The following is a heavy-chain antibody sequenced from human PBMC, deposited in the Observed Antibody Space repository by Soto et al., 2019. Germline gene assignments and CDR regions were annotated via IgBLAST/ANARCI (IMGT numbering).Heavy chain of an antibody. V-gene: IGHV1-69*01. Sequence: QVQLVQSGAEVKKPGSSVKVSCQASGGTFSSYAISWVRQSPGQGLEWMGGIIPIFGTANYAQKFQGRVTITADESTSTAYMELSSLRSEDTAVYYCARGGSMVRGKPATWYFDRWGRGTLVTASS. CDR2: IIPIFGTA. CDR1: GGTFSSYA. D-gene: IGHD3-10*01. J-gene: IGHJ2*01. CDR3: ARGGSMVRGKPATWYFDR.